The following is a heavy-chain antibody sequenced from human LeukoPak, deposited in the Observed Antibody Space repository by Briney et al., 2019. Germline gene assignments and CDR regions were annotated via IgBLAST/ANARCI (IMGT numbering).Heavy chain of an antibody. CDR3: ARSPMVRGVIFDY. D-gene: IGHD3-10*01. J-gene: IGHJ4*02. CDR1: GFTFSSYS. V-gene: IGHV3-21*01. Sequence: GGSLRLSCAASGFTFSSYSMNWVRQAPGKGLEWVSSISSSSSYIYYADSVKGRFTISRDNAKNSLYLQMNSLRAEDTAVYYCARSPMVRGVIFDYWGQGTLVTVSS. CDR2: ISSSSSYI.